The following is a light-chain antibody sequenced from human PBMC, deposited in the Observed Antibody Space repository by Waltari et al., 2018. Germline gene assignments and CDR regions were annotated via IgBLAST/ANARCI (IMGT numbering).Light chain of an antibody. Sequence: EIVLTQSQGTLSLSPGERATLSCRASQRIGRSLVWYQQKPGQAPRLLIYDVSRRATGIPDRFSGSGYGTDFSLTISRLEPEDFAVYYCQKYERLPATFGQGTTVEIK. J-gene: IGKJ1*01. CDR3: QKYERLPAT. V-gene: IGKV3-20*01. CDR1: QRIGRS. CDR2: DVS.